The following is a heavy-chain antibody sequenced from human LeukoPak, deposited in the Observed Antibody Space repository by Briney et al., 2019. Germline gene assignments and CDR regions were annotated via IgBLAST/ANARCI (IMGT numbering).Heavy chain of an antibody. D-gene: IGHD6-19*01. CDR2: ISGSGGST. V-gene: IGHV3-23*01. J-gene: IGHJ4*02. Sequence: PGGSLRLSCAASGFTFSSYAMSWVRQAPGKGLEWVSAISGSGGSTYYADSVKGRFTISRDNSKNTLYLQMNSLRDEDTAVYYCAKVECCSGWYAFDYWGQGTLVTVSS. CDR3: AKVECCSGWYAFDY. CDR1: GFTFSSYA.